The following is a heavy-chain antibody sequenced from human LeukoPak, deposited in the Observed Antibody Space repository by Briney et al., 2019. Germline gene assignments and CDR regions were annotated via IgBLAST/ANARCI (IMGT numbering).Heavy chain of an antibody. CDR1: GFTFSNYG. J-gene: IGHJ4*02. CDR3: ARDTPGFGGDDFDY. CDR2: MQSDGSGK. D-gene: IGHD2-21*01. Sequence: GGSLRLPCAASGFTFSNYGIHWVRQAPGKGLEWVAFMQSDGSGKYYADSVKGRFTVSRDNSKNTLYLQMNSLRVEDTAIYYCARDTPGFGGDDFDYWGQGTLVIVSS. V-gene: IGHV3-30*02.